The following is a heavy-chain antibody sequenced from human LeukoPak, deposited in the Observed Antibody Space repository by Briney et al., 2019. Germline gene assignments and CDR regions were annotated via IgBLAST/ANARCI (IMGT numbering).Heavy chain of an antibody. CDR1: GFTISSNY. J-gene: IGHJ4*02. CDR3: SRGVFD. CDR2: ISDGGST. V-gene: IGHV3-53*01. D-gene: IGHD3-3*01. Sequence: PGGSLRLSCAASGFTISSNYMNWVRQAPGKGLDWVSVISDGGSTYYADSVRGRFTISRDNSKNKLFLQMNSLKVEYTAVYYCSRGVFDWGEEALVVVSS.